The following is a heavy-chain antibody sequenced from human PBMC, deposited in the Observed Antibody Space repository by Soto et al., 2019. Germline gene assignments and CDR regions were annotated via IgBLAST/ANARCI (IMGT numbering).Heavy chain of an antibody. D-gene: IGHD3-9*01. J-gene: IGHJ5*02. CDR1: GGSISSYY. V-gene: IGHV4-59*01. CDR3: ASLRYYDILTGYSPGWFDP. Sequence: SETLSLTCTVSGGSISSYYWSWIRQPPGKGLEWIGYIYYSGSTNYNPSLKSRVTISVDTSKNQFSLKLSSVTAADTAVYYCASLRYYDILTGYSPGWFDPWGQGTLVTVSS. CDR2: IYYSGST.